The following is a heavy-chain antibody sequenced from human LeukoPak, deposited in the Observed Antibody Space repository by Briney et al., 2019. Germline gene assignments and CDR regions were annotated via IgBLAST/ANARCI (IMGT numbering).Heavy chain of an antibody. D-gene: IGHD3-10*01. J-gene: IGHJ4*02. Sequence: SETLSLTCTVSGGSISSYYWGWIRQPPGKGLEWIGSIYYSGSTYYNPSLKSRVTISVDTSKNQFSLKLSSVTAADTAVYYCAREPITMVRAPDYWGQGTLVTVSS. CDR1: GGSISSYY. V-gene: IGHV4-39*07. CDR2: IYYSGST. CDR3: AREPITMVRAPDY.